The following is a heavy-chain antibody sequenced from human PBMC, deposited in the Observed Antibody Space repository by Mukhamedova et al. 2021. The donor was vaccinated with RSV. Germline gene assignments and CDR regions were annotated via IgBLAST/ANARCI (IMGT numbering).Heavy chain of an antibody. V-gene: IGHV1-18*01. CDR2: ISAYNGNT. CDR3: ARITATGINYFDY. D-gene: IGHD6-13*01. J-gene: IGHJ4*02. Sequence: GQGLEWLGWISAYNGNTNYAQNLQGRVTMTTDTSTSPAFMELRSLRSDDTAVYYCARITATGINYFDYWGQGTLVTVSS.